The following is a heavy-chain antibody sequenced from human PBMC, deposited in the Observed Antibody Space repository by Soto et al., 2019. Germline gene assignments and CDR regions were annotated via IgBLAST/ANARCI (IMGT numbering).Heavy chain of an antibody. CDR2: ISGSGGST. J-gene: IGHJ3*02. V-gene: IGHV3-23*01. Sequence: GGSLRLSCAASGFTFSSYAMSWVRQAPGKGLEWVSAISGSGGSTYYADSVKGRFTISRDNSKNTLYLQMNGLRAEDTAVFYCAKDPRYCSGGSCYSEAFDIWGQGTMVTVSS. CDR3: AKDPRYCSGGSCYSEAFDI. D-gene: IGHD2-15*01. CDR1: GFTFSSYA.